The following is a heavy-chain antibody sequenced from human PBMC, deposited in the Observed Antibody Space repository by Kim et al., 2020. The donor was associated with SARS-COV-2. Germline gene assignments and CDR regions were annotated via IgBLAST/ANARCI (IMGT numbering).Heavy chain of an antibody. D-gene: IGHD1-26*01. Sequence: TYYADSVKGRFTISRDNSKNSLYLQMNSLRTEDTALYYCARGATRGYFDYWGQGTLVTVSS. V-gene: IGHV3-43*01. J-gene: IGHJ4*02. CDR3: ARGATRGYFDY. CDR2: T.